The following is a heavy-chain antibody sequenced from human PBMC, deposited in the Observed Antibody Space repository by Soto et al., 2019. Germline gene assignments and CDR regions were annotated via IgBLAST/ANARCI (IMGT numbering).Heavy chain of an antibody. V-gene: IGHV4-61*01. CDR3: ARDQGVTSDLYYYPMDV. D-gene: IGHD4-4*01. CDR2: ISYSGST. J-gene: IGHJ6*02. CDR1: GGSVSSGSYY. Sequence: QVQLQESGPGLVKPSETLSLTCSVSGGSVSSGSYYWSWIRQPPGKGLEWIGYISYSGSTKYNPSHKNRFTISLDTSQNLFSLKLRSVTAADTDIYYCARDQGVTSDLYYYPMDVWGQGTTVTVSS.